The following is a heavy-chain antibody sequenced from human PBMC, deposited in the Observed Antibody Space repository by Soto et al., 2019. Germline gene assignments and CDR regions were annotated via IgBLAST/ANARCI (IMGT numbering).Heavy chain of an antibody. J-gene: IGHJ5*02. V-gene: IGHV1-2*04. Sequence: GASVKVSCKASGYTFTGYYMHWVRQAPGQGLEWMGWINPNSGGTNYAQKFQGWVTMTRDTSISTAYMELSRLRSDDTAVYYCARGESDISTSRAWFDPWGQGTLVTVSS. CDR2: INPNSGGT. CDR3: ARGESDISTSRAWFDP. CDR1: GYTFTGYY. D-gene: IGHD2-2*01.